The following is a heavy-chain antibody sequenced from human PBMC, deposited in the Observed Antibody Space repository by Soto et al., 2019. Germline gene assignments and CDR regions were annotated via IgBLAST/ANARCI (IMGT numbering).Heavy chain of an antibody. CDR1: GYTFSNFG. V-gene: IGHV1-18*01. J-gene: IGHJ5*02. D-gene: IGHD3-10*01. CDR3: AGDAKGVREVISWFDP. Sequence: QVQLLQSGAEVKKPGASGKFSCKAPGYTFSNFGINWVRQPPGQGLEWMGWIAAYNGNTYYAQHFQGRVTMTTDTSTNTAYMELRSLRSDDTAVYYCAGDAKGVREVISWFDPWGQGTLVTVSP. CDR2: IAAYNGNT.